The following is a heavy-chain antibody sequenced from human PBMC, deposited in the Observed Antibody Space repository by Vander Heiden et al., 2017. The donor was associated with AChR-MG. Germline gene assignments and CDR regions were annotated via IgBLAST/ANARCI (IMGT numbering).Heavy chain of an antibody. CDR3: ARKVYRSGFDS. Sequence: EMQLVESGGGLVQPGGSVSLSCAASGFTLSSYDMQWVRQVTGKGLEWVSAIGTTGDTHYPDSVKGRFTISRKNAKNTLYLQMNSLTTGDTAVYYCARKVYRSGFDSWGQGTLVTVSS. CDR2: IGTTGDT. V-gene: IGHV3-13*01. CDR1: GFTLSSYD. J-gene: IGHJ4*02. D-gene: IGHD3-10*01.